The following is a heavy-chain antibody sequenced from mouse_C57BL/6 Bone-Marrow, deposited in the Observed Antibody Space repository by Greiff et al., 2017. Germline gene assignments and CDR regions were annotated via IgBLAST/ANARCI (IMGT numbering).Heavy chain of an antibody. V-gene: IGHV1-64*01. J-gene: IGHJ2*01. CDR1: GYTFTSYW. CDR2: IHPNSGST. CDR3: ARPTITTVVAFDY. D-gene: IGHD1-1*01. Sequence: QVQLKQPGAELVKPGASVKLSCKASGYTFTSYWMHWVKQRPGQGLEWIGMIHPNSGSTNYNEKFKSKATLTVDKSSSTAYMQLSSLTSEDSAVYYCARPTITTVVAFDYWGQGTTLTVSS.